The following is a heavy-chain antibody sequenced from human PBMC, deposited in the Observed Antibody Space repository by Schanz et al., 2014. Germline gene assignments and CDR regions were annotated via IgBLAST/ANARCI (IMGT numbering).Heavy chain of an antibody. D-gene: IGHD3-22*01. V-gene: IGHV1-69*04. CDR2: IIPILGME. CDR1: GGTFSSSA. Sequence: QVQLVQSGAEVKKPGSSVKVSCKASGGTFSSSAFSWVRQAPGQGLEWMGKIIPILGMENYAQKFQGRVTMTADISTSTAYMDLSSLRSDDTAVYYCARDIQYHYDTSGPVGAFDIWGQGTVVTVSS. CDR3: ARDIQYHYDTSGPVGAFDI. J-gene: IGHJ3*02.